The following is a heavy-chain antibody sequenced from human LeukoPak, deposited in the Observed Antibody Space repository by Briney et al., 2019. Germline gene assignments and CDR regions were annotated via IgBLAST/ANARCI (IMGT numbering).Heavy chain of an antibody. CDR1: GGSISSYY. CDR3: ARGRYSSTSEGYGMDV. J-gene: IGHJ6*02. Sequence: SETLSLTCTVSGGSISSYYWSWIRQPPGKGLEWIGEINHSGSTNYNPSLKSRVTISVDTSKNQFSLKLSSVTAADTAVYYCARGRYSSTSEGYGMDVWGQGTTVTVSS. V-gene: IGHV4-34*01. CDR2: INHSGST. D-gene: IGHD6-13*01.